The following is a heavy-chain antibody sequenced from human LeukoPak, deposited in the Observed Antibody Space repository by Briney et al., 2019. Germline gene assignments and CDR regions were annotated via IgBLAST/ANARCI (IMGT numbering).Heavy chain of an antibody. D-gene: IGHD3-10*01. Sequence: GGSLRLSCAAAGFTFRNYAMSWVRQAPGKGLEWVSAIGGMVGSTYYAGSVKGRLTNSRDNSKNTLYLQMNSLRAEDTAIYYCAKTSLLLWFGDWGQGTLVTVSS. CDR1: GFTFRNYA. CDR2: IGGMVGST. CDR3: AKTSLLLWFGD. V-gene: IGHV3-23*01. J-gene: IGHJ4*02.